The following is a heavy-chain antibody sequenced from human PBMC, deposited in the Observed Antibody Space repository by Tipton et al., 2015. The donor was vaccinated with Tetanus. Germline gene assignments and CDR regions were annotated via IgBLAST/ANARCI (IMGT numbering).Heavy chain of an antibody. Sequence: TLSLTCTVSGGSISSGGYYWSWIRQHPGKGLEWIGYIYYSGSTYYNPSLKSRVTISVDTSKNQFSLKLSSVTAADTAVYYCARVWSRDGYNSGFDYWGQGTLVTVSS. V-gene: IGHV4-31*03. CDR3: ARVWSRDGYNSGFDY. CDR1: GGSISSGGYY. CDR2: IYYSGST. J-gene: IGHJ4*02. D-gene: IGHD5-24*01.